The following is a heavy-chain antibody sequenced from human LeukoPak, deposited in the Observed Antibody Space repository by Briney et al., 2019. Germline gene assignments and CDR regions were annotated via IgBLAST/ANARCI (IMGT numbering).Heavy chain of an antibody. J-gene: IGHJ4*02. CDR2: IIPILGIA. Sequence: ASVKVSCKASGGTFSSYAISWVRQAPGQGVEWMGRIIPILGIANYAQKFQGRVTITADKSTSTAYMELSSLRSEDTAVYYCARDWVAAAGTFDYWGQGTLVTVSS. D-gene: IGHD6-13*01. CDR3: ARDWVAAAGTFDY. V-gene: IGHV1-69*04. CDR1: GGTFSSYA.